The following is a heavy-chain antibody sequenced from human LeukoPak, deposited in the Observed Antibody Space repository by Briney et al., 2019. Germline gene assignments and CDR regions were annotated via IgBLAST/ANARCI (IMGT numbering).Heavy chain of an antibody. Sequence: PGGSLRLSCAASGFTLSGYWIHWVRQAPGKGLVWVARINPDGSITNYADSVKGRFTISRDNAKNSLYLQMNSLRAEDTAVYFCARVPGDYWGQGTLVTVSS. CDR3: ARVPGDY. CDR2: INPDGSIT. CDR1: GFTLSGYW. V-gene: IGHV3-74*01. J-gene: IGHJ4*02.